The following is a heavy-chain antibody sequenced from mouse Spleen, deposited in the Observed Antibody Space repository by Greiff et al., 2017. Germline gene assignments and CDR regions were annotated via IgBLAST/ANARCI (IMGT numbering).Heavy chain of an antibody. CDR3: TRDLYYGSSWGYFDV. CDR2: ISSGGDYI. D-gene: IGHD1-1*01. J-gene: IGHJ1*03. Sequence: DVQLVESGEGLVKPGGSLKLSCAASGFTFSSYAMSWVRQTPEKRLEWVAYISSGGDYIYYADTVKGRFTISRDNARNTLYLQMSSLKSEDTAMYYCTRDLYYGSSWGYFDVWGTGTTVTVSS. V-gene: IGHV5-9-1*02. CDR1: GFTFSSYA.